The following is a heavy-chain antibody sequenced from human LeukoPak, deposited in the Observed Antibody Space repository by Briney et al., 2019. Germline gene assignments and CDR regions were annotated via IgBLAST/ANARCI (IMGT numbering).Heavy chain of an antibody. V-gene: IGHV3-74*01. CDR3: VSFYETY. CDR2: INSDGSWT. D-gene: IGHD2/OR15-2a*01. Sequence: GGSLRLSCAASGNYWMHWVRQAPGKGLEWVSHINSDGSWTSYADSVKGRFTISKDNAKNTVYLQMNSLRAEDTAVYYCVSFYETYWGRGTLVTVSS. CDR1: GNYW. J-gene: IGHJ4*02.